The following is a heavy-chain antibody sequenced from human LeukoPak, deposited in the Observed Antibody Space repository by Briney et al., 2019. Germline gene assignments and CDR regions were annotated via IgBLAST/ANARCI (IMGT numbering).Heavy chain of an antibody. CDR3: ARLLVYNSGGEAFDY. CDR2: IKKDGSEK. CDR1: GFTFSRYW. V-gene: IGHV3-7*01. Sequence: PGGSLRLSCAASGFTFSRYWMSWVRQAPGKGLEGVAHIKKDGSEKYYVDSVKGRFTISRDNAKNSLYLQMNSLRAEDTAVYYCARLLVYNSGGEAFDYWGPGTLVTVSS. J-gene: IGHJ4*02. D-gene: IGHD3-10*01.